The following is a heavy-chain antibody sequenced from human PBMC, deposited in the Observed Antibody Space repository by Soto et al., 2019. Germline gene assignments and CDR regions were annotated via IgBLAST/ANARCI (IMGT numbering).Heavy chain of an antibody. D-gene: IGHD1-26*01. Sequence: QITLKESGPTLVKPTQTLTLTCTFSGFSLNTSGVAVGWIRQPPGKALEWLTLIYWNDEERYNPSLKSRLTVTKDTSKNQVVLTMTSMDPVDTATNYCARRPRRSGRKTPTYFDYWGQGTLVTVSS. J-gene: IGHJ4*02. CDR3: ARRPRRSGRKTPTYFDY. CDR2: IYWNDEE. V-gene: IGHV2-5*01. CDR1: GFSLNTSGVA.